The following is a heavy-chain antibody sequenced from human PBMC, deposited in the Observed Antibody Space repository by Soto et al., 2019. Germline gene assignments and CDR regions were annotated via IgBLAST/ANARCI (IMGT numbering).Heavy chain of an antibody. CDR1: GFNFSDYY. Sequence: PGGSLRLSCSGSGFNFSDYYMNWIRQTPVRGLEWVSSILSLESHKYYAASVMDRFSISRDNAQKSLFLQMNNLRAEDTGIYFCATGLKDASNRPSFDPWGPGTPVTVSS. CDR3: ATGLKDASNRPSFDP. CDR2: ILSLESHK. V-gene: IGHV3-11*01. J-gene: IGHJ5*02. D-gene: IGHD3-16*01.